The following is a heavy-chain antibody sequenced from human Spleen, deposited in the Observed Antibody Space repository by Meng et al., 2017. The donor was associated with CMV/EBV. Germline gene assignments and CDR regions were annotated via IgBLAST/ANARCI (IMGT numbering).Heavy chain of an antibody. J-gene: IGHJ4*02. Sequence: GESLKISCAASGFTFSSYSMNWVRQAPGKGLEWVSRMNNDGSSKTYADSVKGRFTISRDNAKNTLYLQMDSLRDEDTAVYYCAKGAARYCSSTSCYTDYWGQGTLVTVSS. V-gene: IGHV3-74*03. CDR2: MNNDGSSK. CDR3: AKGAARYCSSTSCYTDY. D-gene: IGHD2-2*02. CDR1: GFTFSSYS.